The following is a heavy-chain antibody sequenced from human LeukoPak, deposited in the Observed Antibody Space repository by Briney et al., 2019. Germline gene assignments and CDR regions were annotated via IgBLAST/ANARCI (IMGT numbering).Heavy chain of an antibody. CDR2: IIPIFGTA. CDR1: GGTFSSYA. Sequence: SVKVSCEASGGTFSSYAISWVRQAPGQGLEWMGGIIPIFGTANYAQKFQGRVTITTDESTSTAYMELSSLRSEDTAVYYCARATPYYDFWSGHGGFDYWGQGTLVTVSS. V-gene: IGHV1-69*05. CDR3: ARATPYYDFWSGHGGFDY. J-gene: IGHJ4*02. D-gene: IGHD3-3*01.